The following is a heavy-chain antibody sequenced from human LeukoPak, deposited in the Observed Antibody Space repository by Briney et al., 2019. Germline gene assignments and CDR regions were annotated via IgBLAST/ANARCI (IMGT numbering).Heavy chain of an antibody. D-gene: IGHD3-9*01. V-gene: IGHV4-34*01. CDR1: GGSFSGYY. J-gene: IGHJ5*02. Sequence: SETLSLTCAVYGGSFSGYYWSWIRQPPGKGLERIGEINHSGSTNYNPSLKSRVTISVDTSKNQFSLKLSSVTAADTAVYYCASRGGPSMSGGYDILTGTFDPWGQGTLVTVSS. CDR2: INHSGST. CDR3: ASRGGPSMSGGYDILTGTFDP.